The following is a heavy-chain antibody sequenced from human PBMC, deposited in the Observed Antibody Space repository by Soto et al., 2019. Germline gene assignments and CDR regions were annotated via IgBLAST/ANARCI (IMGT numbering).Heavy chain of an antibody. CDR1: GFTFDYYA. CDR3: AKDMDDFWSGYYFDY. V-gene: IGHV3-9*01. D-gene: IGHD3-3*01. CDR2: ISWNSGSI. Sequence: PGGSLRLSCPASGFTFDYYAMHWVRQAPGKGLEWVSGISWNSGSIGYADSVKGRFTISRDNAKNSLYLQMNSLRAEDTALYYCAKDMDDFWSGYYFDYWGQGTLVTVSS. J-gene: IGHJ4*02.